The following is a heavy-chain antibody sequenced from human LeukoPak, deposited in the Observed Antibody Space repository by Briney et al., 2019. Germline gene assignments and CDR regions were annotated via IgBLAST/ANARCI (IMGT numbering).Heavy chain of an antibody. V-gene: IGHV3-21*01. D-gene: IGHD2-2*02. CDR2: ISSSSYI. Sequence: PGGSLRLSCAASGFTFSSYSMNRVRQAPGKGLEWVSSISSSSYIYYADSVKGRFTISRDNAKNSLYLQMNSLRAEDTAVYYCARVPAAIWGQGTLVTVSS. CDR3: ARVPAAI. CDR1: GFTFSSYS. J-gene: IGHJ4*02.